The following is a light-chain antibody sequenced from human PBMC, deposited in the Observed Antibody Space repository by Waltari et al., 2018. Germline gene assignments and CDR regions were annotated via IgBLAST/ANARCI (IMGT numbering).Light chain of an antibody. CDR3: SSYTKDTRI. CDR1: SGVICSYYY. V-gene: IGLV2-14*03. Sequence: QSALTQPASVSGSPGQSITLSCTGASGVICSYYYVSWYQQHPGNAPKLVIFDVNNRPSGVSNRFSASVSGNTASLTISGLQAEDEADYYCSSYTKDTRIFGGGTKLTVL. J-gene: IGLJ2*01. CDR2: DVN.